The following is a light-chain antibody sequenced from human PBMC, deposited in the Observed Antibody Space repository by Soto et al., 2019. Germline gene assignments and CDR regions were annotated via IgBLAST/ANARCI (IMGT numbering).Light chain of an antibody. CDR3: QQSYSTPPIT. CDR1: QSISSY. J-gene: IGKJ5*01. V-gene: IGKV1-39*01. Sequence: DIRMTQSPSSLSTSVGDRVTITCRASQSISSYLNWYQQKPGKAPKLLIYAESSLQSGVPSRFSGSGSGTDFTLTISSLQPEDFATYYCQQSYSTPPITFGQGTRLEIK. CDR2: AES.